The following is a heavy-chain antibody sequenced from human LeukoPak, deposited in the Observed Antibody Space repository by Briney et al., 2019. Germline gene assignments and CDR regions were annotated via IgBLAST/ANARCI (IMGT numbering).Heavy chain of an antibody. V-gene: IGHV4-38-2*01. J-gene: IGHJ3*02. CDR1: GYSISSGYY. Sequence: SETPSLTCAVSGYSISSGYYWGWIRQPPGKGLEWIGSIYHSGSTYYNPSLKSRVTISVDTSKNQFSLKLSSVTAADTAVYYCARLRLHAFDIWGQGTMVTVSS. CDR3: ARLRLHAFDI. CDR2: IYHSGST.